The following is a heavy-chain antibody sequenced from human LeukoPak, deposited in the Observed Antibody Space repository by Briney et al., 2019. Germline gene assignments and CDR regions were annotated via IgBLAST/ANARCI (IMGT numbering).Heavy chain of an antibody. CDR2: IYYSGST. CDR1: GGSISSSSYY. J-gene: IGHJ4*02. CDR3: ARRSYCSGGSCYYFDY. D-gene: IGHD2-15*01. Sequence: SETLSLTCTASGGSISSSSYYWGWIRQPPGKGLEWIGSIYYSGSTYYNPSLKSRVTISVDTSKNQFSLKLSFVTAADTAVYYCARRSYCSGGSCYYFDYWGQGTLVTVSS. V-gene: IGHV4-39*01.